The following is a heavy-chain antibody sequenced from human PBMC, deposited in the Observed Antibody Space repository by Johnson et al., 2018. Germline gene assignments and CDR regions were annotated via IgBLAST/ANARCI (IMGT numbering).Heavy chain of an antibody. J-gene: IGHJ1*01. CDR2: ISESAGST. CDR1: GFTFINYV. Sequence: VQLVQSGGGLVQPGGSLRLSCVVSGFTFINYVMNWVRHAPGQGLAWISVISESAGSTYYADPVKGRYTSSRDDSNKPRFLQMGGLRAKDPAVYYCATGHYPDGSTYSQHWGQGTLVTVSS. V-gene: IGHV3-23*04. CDR3: ATGHYPDGSTYSQH. D-gene: IGHD3-10*01.